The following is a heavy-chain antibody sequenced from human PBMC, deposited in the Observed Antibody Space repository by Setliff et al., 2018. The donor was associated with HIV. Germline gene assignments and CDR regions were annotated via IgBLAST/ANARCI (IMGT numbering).Heavy chain of an antibody. J-gene: IGHJ4*02. D-gene: IGHD3-3*01. Sequence: QPGGSLRLSCIASGFTFKNYWMTWVRQIPGKGLEWVAKINQDGSEQILVDSLWGRFTISRDNSKNLLFLQMSSLRVEDTAVYFCARLDDESGYYRQKTYYFDSWGQGTLVTVSS. CDR2: INQDGSEQ. CDR1: GFTFKNYW. CDR3: ARLDDESGYYRQKTYYFDS. V-gene: IGHV3-7*01.